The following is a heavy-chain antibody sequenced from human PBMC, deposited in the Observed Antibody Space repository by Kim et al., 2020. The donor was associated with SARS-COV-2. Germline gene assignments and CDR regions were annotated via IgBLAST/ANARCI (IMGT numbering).Heavy chain of an antibody. CDR3: ARRDYYGSGSFDY. CDR1: GGSIKYGGYY. Sequence: SETLSLTCTVSGGSIKYGGYYWNWIRQHPGKGLEWIGYIYYSGSTYYNPSLRSRVIISVDTSKNQFSLKLSSVTAADTALYYCARRDYYGSGSFDYWGQGTLVTVSS. J-gene: IGHJ4*02. CDR2: IYYSGST. D-gene: IGHD3-10*01. V-gene: IGHV4-31*03.